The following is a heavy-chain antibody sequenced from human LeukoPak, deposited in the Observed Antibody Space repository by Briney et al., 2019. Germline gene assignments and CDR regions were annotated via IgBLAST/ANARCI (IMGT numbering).Heavy chain of an antibody. CDR2: IYHSGST. CDR1: GGSISSGGYY. J-gene: IGHJ4*02. CDR3: AGEGYRLYYFDY. V-gene: IGHV4-30-2*01. Sequence: PSETLSLTCTVSGGSISSGGYYWSWIRQPPGKGLEWIGYIYHSGSTYYNPSLKSRVTISVDRSKNQFSLKLSSVTAADTAVYYCAGEGYRLYYFDYWGQGTLVTVSS. D-gene: IGHD2-2*01.